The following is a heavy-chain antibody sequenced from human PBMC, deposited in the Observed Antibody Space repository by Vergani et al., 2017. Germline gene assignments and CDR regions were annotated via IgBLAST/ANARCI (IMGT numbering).Heavy chain of an antibody. Sequence: EVQLVESGGGVVRPGGSLRLSCAASGFSFNSYWMHWVRQVPGKGLLWVSRIKSDGSIYAYADSVKGRFTISRDNAQNTLYLQMNSLRVEDTGVYYCARARCIETCYMSNWPDSWRQGALVTVSS. V-gene: IGHV3-74*03. CDR2: IKSDGSIY. J-gene: IGHJ5*01. CDR1: GFSFNSYW. CDR3: ARARCIETCYMSNWPDS. D-gene: IGHD3-9*01.